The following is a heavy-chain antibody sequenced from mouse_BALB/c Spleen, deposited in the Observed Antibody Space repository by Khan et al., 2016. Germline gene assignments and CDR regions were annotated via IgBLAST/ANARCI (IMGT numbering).Heavy chain of an antibody. D-gene: IGHD2-1*01. Sequence: EVQLQESGPSLVKPSQTLSLTCSVTGDSITSGYWNWIRKFPGNKLEYMGYINYSGSTYYNPSIKSRISITRETSKNQYYLQLNSVTSEDTAIYYSASYLLNCFDYWGQGTTLTVSS. V-gene: IGHV3-8*02. J-gene: IGHJ2*01. CDR2: INYSGST. CDR1: GDSITSGY. CDR3: ASYLLNCFDY.